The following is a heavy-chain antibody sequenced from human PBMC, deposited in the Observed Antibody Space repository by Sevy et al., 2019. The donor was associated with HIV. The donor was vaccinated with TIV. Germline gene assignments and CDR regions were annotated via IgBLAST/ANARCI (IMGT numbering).Heavy chain of an antibody. CDR3: TTECTAMCLDPDDY. J-gene: IGHJ4*02. CDR2: IKSKTDGGTT. Sequence: GGSLRLSCAASGFTFSNAWMSWVRQAPGKGLEWVGRIKSKTDGGTTDYAAPVKGRFTISRDDSKNTLYLQMNSLKTEDTAVYYCTTECTAMCLDPDDYWGQGTLVTVSS. V-gene: IGHV3-15*01. D-gene: IGHD5-18*01. CDR1: GFTFSNAW.